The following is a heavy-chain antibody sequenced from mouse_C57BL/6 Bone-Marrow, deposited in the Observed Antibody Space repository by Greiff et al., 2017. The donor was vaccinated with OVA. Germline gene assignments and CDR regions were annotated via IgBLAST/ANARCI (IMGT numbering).Heavy chain of an antibody. CDR3: ARASSGYPWFAY. CDR1: GYTFTDYY. D-gene: IGHD3-2*02. CDR2: INPNNGGT. J-gene: IGHJ3*01. V-gene: IGHV1-26*01. Sequence: VQLQQSGPELVKPGASVKISCKASGYTFTDYYMNWVKQSHGKSLEWIGDINPNNGGTSYNQKFKGMATLTVDKSSSTAYMELRSLTSEDSAVYYCARASSGYPWFAYWGQGTLVTVSA.